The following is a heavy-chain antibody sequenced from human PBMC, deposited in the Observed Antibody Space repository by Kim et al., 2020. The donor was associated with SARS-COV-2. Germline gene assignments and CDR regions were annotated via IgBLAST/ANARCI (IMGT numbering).Heavy chain of an antibody. V-gene: IGHV3-53*01. J-gene: IGHJ4*02. D-gene: IGHD1-26*01. CDR3: ARDPAGATSRVGY. Sequence: YPDSVKARLTIYRDNPTNSLYLQMNSLRAEDTAVYYCARDPAGATSRVGYWGQGTLVTVSS.